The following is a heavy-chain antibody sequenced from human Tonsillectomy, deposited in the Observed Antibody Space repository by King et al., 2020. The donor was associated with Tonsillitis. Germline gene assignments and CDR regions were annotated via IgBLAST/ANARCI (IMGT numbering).Heavy chain of an antibody. Sequence: VQLVESGGGVVQPGRSLILSCAASGFTFSSFAMHWVRQAPGKGLEWVAYISFDGSKKYYADPVKGRFTTSSDNSKNTLYLQMNRLRAEDTAVYYCARRDGALDYYYYGLDVWGQGPTVTVSS. CDR3: ARRDGALDYYYYGLDV. V-gene: IGHV3-30-3*01. CDR1: GFTFSSFA. J-gene: IGHJ6*02. D-gene: IGHD4-17*01. CDR2: ISFDGSKK.